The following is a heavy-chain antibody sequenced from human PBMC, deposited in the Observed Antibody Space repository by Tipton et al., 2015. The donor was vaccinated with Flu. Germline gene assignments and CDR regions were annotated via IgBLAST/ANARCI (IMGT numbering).Heavy chain of an antibody. D-gene: IGHD1-20*01. CDR3: ARDLFNWNGRWWHGSDL. CDR1: GYNFVSYW. J-gene: IGHJ3*01. V-gene: IGHV5-51*01. Sequence: VQLVQSGPEMRKPGESLKISCQGVGYNFVSYWIAWVRQTPGKGLEWMGFIYPGGPDDSETRYSPSFQGQVTISVDKSINTAYLQWRSLKASDPAMYYCARDLFNWNGRWWHGSDLWGRGTMVSVSA. CDR2: IYPGGPDDSET.